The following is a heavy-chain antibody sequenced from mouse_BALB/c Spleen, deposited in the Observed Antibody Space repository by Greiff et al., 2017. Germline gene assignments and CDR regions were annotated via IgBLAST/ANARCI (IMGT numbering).Heavy chain of an antibody. CDR1: GYTFTSYW. CDR3: ARNYYGYDGFAY. D-gene: IGHD2-2*01. CDR2: IDPSDSYT. V-gene: IGHV1-69*02. J-gene: IGHJ3*01. Sequence: QVQLQQPGAELVKPGASVKLSCKASGYTFTSYWMHWVKQRPGQGLEWIGEIDPSDSYTNYNQKFKGKATLTVDKSSSTAYMQLSSLTSEDSAVYYCARNYYGYDGFAYWGQGTLVTVSA.